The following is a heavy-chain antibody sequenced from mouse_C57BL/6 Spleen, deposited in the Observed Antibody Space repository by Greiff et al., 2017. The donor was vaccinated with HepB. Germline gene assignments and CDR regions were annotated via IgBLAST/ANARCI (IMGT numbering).Heavy chain of an antibody. CDR2: ISYDGSN. Sequence: EVQLQESGPGLVKPSQSLSLTCSVTGYSITSGYYWNWIRQFPGNKLEWMGYISYDGSNNYNPSLKNRISITRDTSKNQVFLKLNSVTTEDTATYYCAREDYAMDYWGQGTSVTVSS. V-gene: IGHV3-6*01. J-gene: IGHJ4*01. CDR3: AREDYAMDY. CDR1: GYSITSGYY.